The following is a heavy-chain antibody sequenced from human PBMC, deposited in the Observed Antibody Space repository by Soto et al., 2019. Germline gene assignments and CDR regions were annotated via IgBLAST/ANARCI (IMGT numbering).Heavy chain of an antibody. CDR1: GYSFTSYW. J-gene: IGHJ1*01. CDR2: IYPGDSDT. V-gene: IGHV5-51*01. D-gene: IGHD2-15*01. CDR3: ATFSEYCSGGSCYPFHFQH. Sequence: PGESLKISCKGSGYSFTSYWIGWVRQMPGKGLECMGIIYPGDSDTRYSPSFQGQVTISADKSISTAYLQWSSLKASDTAMYYCATFSEYCSGGSCYPFHFQHWGHRTLVSV.